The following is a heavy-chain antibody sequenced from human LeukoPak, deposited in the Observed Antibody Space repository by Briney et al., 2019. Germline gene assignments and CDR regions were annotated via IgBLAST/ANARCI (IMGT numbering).Heavy chain of an antibody. V-gene: IGHV3-30*03. Sequence: PGGSLRLSCAVSRFAFSNYGMSWVRQAPGKGLEWVAIISYDGSNTFYGDSVKGRFTISRDNSKKTLYLQMNSLRTEDTAVYYCARDQTAVTGVWGTIDYWGQGTLVTVSS. CDR1: RFAFSNYG. J-gene: IGHJ4*02. D-gene: IGHD2-8*02. CDR3: ARDQTAVTGVWGTIDY. CDR2: ISYDGSNT.